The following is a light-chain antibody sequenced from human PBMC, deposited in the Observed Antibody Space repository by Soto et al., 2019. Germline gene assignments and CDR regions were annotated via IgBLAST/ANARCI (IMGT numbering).Light chain of an antibody. J-gene: IGKJ1*01. CDR3: QQYGSSLSWT. CDR2: GAS. V-gene: IGKV3-20*01. Sequence: EIVLTQSPGTLSLSPGERATLSCRASQSVSSYSLSWYQKKPGQDPRLLIYGASSRAAGIPDRFSGSGSGTDFTLTISRLEPEDFAVYYCQQYGSSLSWTFGQGTKVEIQ. CDR1: QSVSSYS.